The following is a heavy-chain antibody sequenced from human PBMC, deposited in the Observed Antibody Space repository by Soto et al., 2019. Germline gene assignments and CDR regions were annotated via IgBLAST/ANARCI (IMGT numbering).Heavy chain of an antibody. CDR1: GGSFSGYY. V-gene: IGHV4-34*01. J-gene: IGHJ5*02. CDR2: INNSGST. Sequence: SETLSLTCAVYGGSFSGYYWSWIRQPPGKGLEWIGEINNSGSTNYNPSLKSRVTISVDTSKNQFSLTLSSVTAADTAVYYCARGHTYYDSSGYYWFDPWGQGTLVTVSS. CDR3: ARGHTYYDSSGYYWFDP. D-gene: IGHD3-22*01.